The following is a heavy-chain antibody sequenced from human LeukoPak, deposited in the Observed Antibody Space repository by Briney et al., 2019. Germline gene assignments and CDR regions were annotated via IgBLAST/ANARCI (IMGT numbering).Heavy chain of an antibody. V-gene: IGHV4-34*01. Sequence: SETLSLTCAVYGGSFSGYYWSWIRQPPGKGLEWIGEINHSGSTNYNPSLKSRVTISVDTSKNQFSLKLSSVTAADTAVYYCARLRFPYYYDSSGYYYLGYFDYWGQGTLVTVSS. CDR2: INHSGST. D-gene: IGHD3-22*01. J-gene: IGHJ4*02. CDR3: ARLRFPYYYDSSGYYYLGYFDY. CDR1: GGSFSGYY.